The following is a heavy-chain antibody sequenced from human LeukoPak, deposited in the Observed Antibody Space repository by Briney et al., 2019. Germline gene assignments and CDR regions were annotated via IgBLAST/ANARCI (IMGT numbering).Heavy chain of an antibody. CDR3: ARGSGTWFDP. Sequence: AGGSLRLSCAASGFTFSSYAMSWVRQAPGKGLEWASAISGSGGSTYYADSVKGRFTISRDNAKNSLYLQMNSLRAEDTAVYYCARGSGTWFDPWGQGTLVTVSS. D-gene: IGHD1-1*01. CDR1: GFTFSSYA. V-gene: IGHV3-23*01. CDR2: ISGSGGST. J-gene: IGHJ5*02.